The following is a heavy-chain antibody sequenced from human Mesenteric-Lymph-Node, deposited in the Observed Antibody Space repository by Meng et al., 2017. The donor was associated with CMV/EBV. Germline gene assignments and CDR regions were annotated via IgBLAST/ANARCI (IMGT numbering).Heavy chain of an antibody. D-gene: IGHD3/OR15-3a*01. V-gene: IGHV3-33*01. CDR3: ARVGRSYYDFWTGYLLDY. J-gene: IGHJ4*02. CDR2: IWYDGSNK. Sequence: GGSLRLSCAASGFTFSSYGMHWVRQAPGKGLEWVAVIWYDGSNKYYADSVKGRFITSRDNAKNTLYLQMSSLRVEDTAVYYCARVGRSYYDFWTGYLLDYWGQGTLVTVSS. CDR1: GFTFSSYG.